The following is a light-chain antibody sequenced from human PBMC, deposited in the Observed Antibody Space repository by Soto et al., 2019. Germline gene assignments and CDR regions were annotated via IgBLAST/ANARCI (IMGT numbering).Light chain of an antibody. J-gene: IGKJ1*01. Sequence: IVMTQSPSTLSVSPGERATLSCRASQSISSYLAWYQQKPGQAPRLLIYDASNRATGIPARFSGSGSGTEFTLTIRSLQSEDFAVYYCQHYYAWPEFGQGTKVDIK. V-gene: IGKV3-15*01. CDR2: DAS. CDR3: QHYYAWPE. CDR1: QSISSY.